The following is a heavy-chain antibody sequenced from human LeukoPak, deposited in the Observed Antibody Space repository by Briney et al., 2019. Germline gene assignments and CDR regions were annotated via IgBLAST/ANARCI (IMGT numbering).Heavy chain of an antibody. CDR2: ISAYNGNT. D-gene: IGHD3-10*01. V-gene: IGHV1-18*04. J-gene: IGHJ6*04. CDR3: ARTMGRGVIITYYYYGMDV. CDR1: GYTFTSYG. Sequence: GASVKVSCKASGYTFTSYGISWVRQAPGQGLEWMGWISAYNGNTNYAQKLQGRVTMTTDTSTSTAYMELRSLRSDDTAVYYCARTMGRGVIITYYYYGMDVWGKGTTVTVSS.